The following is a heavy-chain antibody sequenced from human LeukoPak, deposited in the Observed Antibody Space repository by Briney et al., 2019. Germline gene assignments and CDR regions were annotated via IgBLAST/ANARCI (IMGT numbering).Heavy chain of an antibody. CDR1: GYTFTSYG. D-gene: IGHD3-10*01. CDR2: ISAYNGNT. CDR3: ARIVGVVVRGATDY. J-gene: IGHJ4*02. V-gene: IGHV1-18*01. Sequence: ASVKVSCKASGYTFTSYGISWVRQAPGQGLEWMGWISAYNGNTNYAQKLQGRVTMTTDTSTSTAYMELRSLRSDDTAVYYCARIVGVVVRGATDYWGQGTLATVSS.